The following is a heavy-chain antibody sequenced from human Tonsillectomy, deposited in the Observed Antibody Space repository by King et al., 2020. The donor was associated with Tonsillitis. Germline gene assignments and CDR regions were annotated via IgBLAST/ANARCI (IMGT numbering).Heavy chain of an antibody. CDR1: GFTINSYW. Sequence: QLVQSGGGLVQPGGSLRLSCAASGFTINSYWMTWIRQAPGKGLEWVANINQDGGGKSYVDSVKGRFTISRDNAKNSFYLQMNSLRAEDTALYYCARDFSPIPYDSNVYNYDAFDIWGPGTMVTVSS. CDR2: INQDGGGK. D-gene: IGHD3-22*01. V-gene: IGHV3-7*01. J-gene: IGHJ3*02. CDR3: ARDFSPIPYDSNVYNYDAFDI.